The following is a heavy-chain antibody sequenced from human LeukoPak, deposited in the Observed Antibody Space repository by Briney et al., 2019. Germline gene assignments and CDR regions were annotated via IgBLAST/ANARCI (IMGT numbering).Heavy chain of an antibody. V-gene: IGHV3-11*01. D-gene: IGHD6-13*01. CDR3: ARDEAIAAAGYRHFDL. Sequence: GGSLRLSCTASGFIFTDYYMSWIRQAPGKGLEGISYISTSGSTIYYADSVKGRFTISRDNFKNSLSLQMNSLRAEDTATYYCARDEAIAAAGYRHFDLWGRGTLVTVSS. J-gene: IGHJ2*01. CDR1: GFIFTDYY. CDR2: ISTSGSTI.